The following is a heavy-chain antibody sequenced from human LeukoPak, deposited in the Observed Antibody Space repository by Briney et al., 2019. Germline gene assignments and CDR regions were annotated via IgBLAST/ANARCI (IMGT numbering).Heavy chain of an antibody. V-gene: IGHV3-20*04. J-gene: IGHJ4*02. CDR1: GFTFSSHG. CDR2: INWNGGST. Sequence: GGSLRLSCVASGFTFSSHGMNWVRQAPGKGLEWVSGINWNGGSTGYADSVKGRFTISRDNSKNTLYLQMNSLRAEDTAVYYCASSLYYYGSGSHLGPFDYWGQGTLVTVSS. D-gene: IGHD3-10*01. CDR3: ASSLYYYGSGSHLGPFDY.